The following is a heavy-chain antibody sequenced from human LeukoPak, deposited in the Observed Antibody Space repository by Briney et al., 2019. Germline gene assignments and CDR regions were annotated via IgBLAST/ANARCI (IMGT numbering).Heavy chain of an antibody. CDR2: ISSSSSYI. CDR3: ARDSPIGYCTNGVCPGAFDI. J-gene: IGHJ3*02. Sequence: GGSLRLSCAASGFTVSSNYMSWVRQAPGKGLEWVSSISSSSSYIYYADSVKGRFTISRDNAKNSLYLQMNSLRAEDTAVYYCARDSPIGYCTNGVCPGAFDIWGQGTMVTVSS. CDR1: GFTVSSNY. V-gene: IGHV3-21*01. D-gene: IGHD2-8*01.